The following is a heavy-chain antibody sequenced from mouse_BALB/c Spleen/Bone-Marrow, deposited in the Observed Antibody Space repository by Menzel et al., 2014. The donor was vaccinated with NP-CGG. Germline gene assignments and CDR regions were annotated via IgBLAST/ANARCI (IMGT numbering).Heavy chain of an antibody. CDR3: ARWGDDGTFDY. J-gene: IGHJ2*01. CDR1: GYAFTSYW. D-gene: IGHD2-12*01. Sequence: QVHVKQSGAELAKPGASVKMSCKASGYAFTSYWMHWVKQRPGQGLEWIGYINPSTGYTEYNQKFKDKATLTADKSSSTAYMQLSSLTSEDSAVYYCARWGDDGTFDYWGQGTTLTVSS. CDR2: INPSTGYT. V-gene: IGHV1-7*01.